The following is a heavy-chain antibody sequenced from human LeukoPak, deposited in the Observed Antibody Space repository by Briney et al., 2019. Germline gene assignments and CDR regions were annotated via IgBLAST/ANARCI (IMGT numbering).Heavy chain of an antibody. CDR1: GFTFSSYS. J-gene: IGHJ4*02. CDR2: ISSSSSTI. D-gene: IGHD2-2*02. CDR3: AKDFLVVVPAAIPFVFDY. Sequence: GGSLRLSCAASGFTFSSYSMNWVRQAPGKGLEWVSYISSSSSTIYYADSVKGRFTISRDNAKNSLYLQMNSLRAEDTAVYYCAKDFLVVVPAAIPFVFDYWGQGTLVTVSS. V-gene: IGHV3-48*04.